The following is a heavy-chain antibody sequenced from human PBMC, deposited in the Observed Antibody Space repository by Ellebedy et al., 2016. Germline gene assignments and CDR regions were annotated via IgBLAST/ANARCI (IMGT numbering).Heavy chain of an antibody. V-gene: IGHV4-34*01. CDR1: GGSLSGYY. CDR2: INQSGTM. CDR3: ARGIYGSGSVDY. Sequence: SETLSLTCAVYGGSLSGYYWSWIRQPPGKGLEWIGEINQSGTMNYSPSLKSRVTISVDKSKNQFSLRLSSVTAADTAVYFCARGIYGSGSVDYWGQGTLVNVSS. J-gene: IGHJ4*02. D-gene: IGHD3-10*01.